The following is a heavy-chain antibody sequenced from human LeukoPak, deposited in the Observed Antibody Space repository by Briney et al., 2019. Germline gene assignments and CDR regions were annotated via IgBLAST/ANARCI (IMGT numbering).Heavy chain of an antibody. Sequence: GGSLRLSCAASGFTFSGSSIHWVRQAPGKGLEWIGRIRRNRDNYAIAYDASVKGRVTISRDDSNNTAYLEMNSLKTEDTAVYYCTRRSYGSGSFNWYFDPWGRGTLVTVSS. CDR3: TRRSYGSGSFNWYFDP. CDR2: IRRNRDNYAI. J-gene: IGHJ2*01. CDR1: GFTFSGSS. D-gene: IGHD3-10*01. V-gene: IGHV3-73*01.